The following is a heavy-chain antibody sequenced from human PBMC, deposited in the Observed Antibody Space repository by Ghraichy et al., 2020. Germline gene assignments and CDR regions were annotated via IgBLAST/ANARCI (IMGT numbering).Heavy chain of an antibody. D-gene: IGHD4-23*01. CDR1: GGSISCYY. J-gene: IGHJ4*02. CDR2: IYTSGST. CDR3: ARVIYGGNRDYFDY. V-gene: IGHV4-4*07. Sequence: SETLSLTCTVSGGSISCYYWSWIRQPAGKGLEWVGRIYTSGSTNYNPSLKSRVTMSVDTSKNQFSLKLSSVTAADTAVYYCARVIYGGNRDYFDYWGQGTLVTASS.